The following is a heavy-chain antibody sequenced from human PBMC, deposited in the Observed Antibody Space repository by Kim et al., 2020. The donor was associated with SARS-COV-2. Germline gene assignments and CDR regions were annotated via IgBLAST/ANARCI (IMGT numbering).Heavy chain of an antibody. J-gene: IGHJ4*02. CDR2: IGGTGDRT. V-gene: IGHV3-23*01. CDR1: GFTLTNYA. Sequence: GGSLRLSCAASGFTLTNYAMTWIRQAPGKGLEWVPAIGGTGDRTYYADSVKGRFTISRDNPKNTLYLQMSSLRAEDTAVYYCAKDMGISALWGQGTLVTVSS. D-gene: IGHD6-13*01. CDR3: AKDMGISAL.